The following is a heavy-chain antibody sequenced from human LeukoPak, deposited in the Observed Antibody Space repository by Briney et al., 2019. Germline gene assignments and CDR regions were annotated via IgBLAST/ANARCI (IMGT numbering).Heavy chain of an antibody. CDR1: GYTFTGYY. Sequence: GASVKVSCKASGYTFTGYYMHWVRQAPGQGLEWMGWINPNSGGTNYAQKFQGRVTMTRDTSISTAYMELSRLRSDDTAVYYCARFSYGDSSGYYWFYYWGQGTLVTVSS. CDR2: INPNSGGT. J-gene: IGHJ4*02. V-gene: IGHV1-2*02. D-gene: IGHD3-22*01. CDR3: ARFSYGDSSGYYWFYY.